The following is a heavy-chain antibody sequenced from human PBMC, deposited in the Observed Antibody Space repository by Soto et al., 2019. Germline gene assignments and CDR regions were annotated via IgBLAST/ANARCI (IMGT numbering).Heavy chain of an antibody. CDR1: GYTFTTYG. Sequence: GAAVKVSCKPSGYTFTTYGVSWVRQAPGQGLEWMGWISAYNGNTNYAQKLQGRVTMTTDTSTSTAYMELRVLISDDTAVYYCARDRYYYGSGSYYISWFDPWGQGTLVTVSS. CDR2: ISAYNGNT. CDR3: ARDRYYYGSGSYYISWFDP. V-gene: IGHV1-18*04. D-gene: IGHD3-10*01. J-gene: IGHJ5*02.